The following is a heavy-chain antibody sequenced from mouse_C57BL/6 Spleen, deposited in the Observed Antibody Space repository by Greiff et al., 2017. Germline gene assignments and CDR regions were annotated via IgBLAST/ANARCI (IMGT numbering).Heavy chain of an antibody. V-gene: IGHV14-4*01. CDR3: TTPFYYGYDGDY. D-gene: IGHD2-2*01. CDR2: IDPENGDT. Sequence: VQLQQSGAELVRPGASVKLSCTASGFNIKDDYMNWVKQRPEQGLEWIGWIDPENGDTEYASKFQGKATITADTSSNTAYLQLSSLTSEDTAVYYCTTPFYYGYDGDYWGQGTTLTVSS. J-gene: IGHJ2*01. CDR1: GFNIKDDY.